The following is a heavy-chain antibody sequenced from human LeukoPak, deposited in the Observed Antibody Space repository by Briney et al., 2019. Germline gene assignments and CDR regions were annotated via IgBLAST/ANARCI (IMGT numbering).Heavy chain of an antibody. CDR1: RFTFSNYW. J-gene: IGHJ4*02. CDR2: INNDGSST. V-gene: IGHV3-74*01. Sequence: GGTLRLSCAASRFTFSNYWMHSVRDAPGKGLVWVSRINNDGSSTSYADSLKGRLSISRDNAKKTVYLQVNNLRADDTAVYYCARDPTYSSGWYEDYLDYWGQGTLVIVSS. D-gene: IGHD6-19*01. CDR3: ARDPTYSSGWYEDYLDY.